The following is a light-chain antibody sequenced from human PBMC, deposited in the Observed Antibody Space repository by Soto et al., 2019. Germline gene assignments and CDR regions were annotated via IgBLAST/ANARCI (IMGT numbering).Light chain of an antibody. CDR1: SSNVGGYNY. Sequence: ALTQPRSVSASPGQSVTISCTGTSSNVGGYNYVSWYQQNPGKAPKLMIYDASKRPPGVPDRFSGSKSGNAASLTISGLQAEDEADYYCCSYAASYTLVFGGGTKLTVL. J-gene: IGLJ2*01. CDR3: CSYAASYTLV. V-gene: IGLV2-11*01. CDR2: DAS.